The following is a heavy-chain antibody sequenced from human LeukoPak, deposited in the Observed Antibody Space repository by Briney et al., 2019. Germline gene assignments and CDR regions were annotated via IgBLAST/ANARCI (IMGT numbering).Heavy chain of an antibody. CDR2: INPKNGGT. V-gene: IGHV1-2*02. CDR3: VARENSALRV. D-gene: IGHD1-26*01. CDR1: GYNFIGYY. J-gene: IGHJ3*01. Sequence: GASVKVSCRASGYNFIGYYINWVRQAPGQGLEGMGWINPKNGGTESAQRFQGRVFMTRDTSISTAYIELRTLTPADTAMYYCVARENSALRVCGQGTMVTVSS.